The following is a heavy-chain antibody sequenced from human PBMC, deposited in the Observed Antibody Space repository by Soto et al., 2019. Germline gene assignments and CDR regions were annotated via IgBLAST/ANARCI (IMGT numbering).Heavy chain of an antibody. Sequence: SETLSLTCTVSGGSMIAYYWNWMRQPPGKGLQWIRYTYYSGSTTYNPSLKSRVTISVDSSKNQFSLKLDSVTPADTAVYYCARVRGTAGKRYFDYWGPGTLVTVSS. CDR3: ARVRGTAGKRYFDY. V-gene: IGHV4-59*01. D-gene: IGHD6-13*01. CDR1: GGSMIAYY. J-gene: IGHJ4*02. CDR2: TYYSGST.